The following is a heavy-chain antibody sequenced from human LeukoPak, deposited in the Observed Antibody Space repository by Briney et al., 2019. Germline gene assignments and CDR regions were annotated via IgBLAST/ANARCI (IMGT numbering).Heavy chain of an antibody. J-gene: IGHJ6*02. CDR3: AREDIVVVPAGALRYYGMDV. Sequence: PSETLSLTCTVSGGSISSYYWSWIRQPAGKGLEWIGRIYTSGSTYYNPSLKSRVTISVDRSKNQFSLKLSSVTAADTAVYYCAREDIVVVPAGALRYYGMDVWGQGTTVTVSS. V-gene: IGHV4-4*07. CDR2: IYTSGST. CDR1: GGSISSYY. D-gene: IGHD2-2*01.